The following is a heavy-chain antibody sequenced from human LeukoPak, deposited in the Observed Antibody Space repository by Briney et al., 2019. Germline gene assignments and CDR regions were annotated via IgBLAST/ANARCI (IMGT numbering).Heavy chain of an antibody. CDR1: GGSFSGYY. D-gene: IGHD2-15*01. CDR2: IYTSGST. CDR3: ARVGYSWYMDV. Sequence: PSETLSLTCAVYGGSFSGYYWSWIRQPAGKGLEWIGRIYTSGSTNYNPSLKSRVTISVDTSKNQFSLKLSSVTAADTAVYYCARVGYSWYMDVWGKGTTVTISS. V-gene: IGHV4-59*10. J-gene: IGHJ6*03.